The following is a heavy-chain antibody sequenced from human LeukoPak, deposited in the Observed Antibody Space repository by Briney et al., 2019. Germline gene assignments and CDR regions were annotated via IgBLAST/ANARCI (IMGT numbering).Heavy chain of an antibody. V-gene: IGHV4-4*07. Sequence: SETLSLTCTVSGGSISSYYWSWIRQPAGKGLEWIRRIYTSGSTNYNPSLKSRVTMSVDTSKNQFSLKLSSVTAADTAVYYCARVIGYSYGKAPGYLDYWGQGTLVTVSS. CDR3: ARVIGYSYGKAPGYLDY. D-gene: IGHD5-18*01. CDR2: IYTSGST. CDR1: GGSISSYY. J-gene: IGHJ4*02.